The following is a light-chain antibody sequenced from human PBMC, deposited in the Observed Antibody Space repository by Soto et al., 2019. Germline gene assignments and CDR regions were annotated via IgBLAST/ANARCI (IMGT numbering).Light chain of an antibody. CDR1: GSDVGGYNY. CDR3: SSHTSISTFV. Sequence: QSALTQPASVSGSPGQSITISCTGTGSDVGGYNYVSWYQQYPGKAPKLMIYDVSNRPSGVSNRFSGSKSGNTASLTVSGLQAEDEADYYCSSHTSISTFVFGTGTKLTVL. CDR2: DVS. J-gene: IGLJ1*01. V-gene: IGLV2-14*01.